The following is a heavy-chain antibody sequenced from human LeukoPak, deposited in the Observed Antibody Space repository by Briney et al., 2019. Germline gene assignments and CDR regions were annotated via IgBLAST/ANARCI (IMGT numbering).Heavy chain of an antibody. CDR3: AREELGAETTMDY. CDR1: GGSFSGYY. D-gene: IGHD1-1*01. J-gene: IGHJ4*02. CDR2: INHSGST. Sequence: SETLSLTCAVYGGSFSGYYWSWIRQPPGKGLEWIGEINHSGSTTYNPSPKSRVTISVDTSKNQFSLKLTSVTAADTAVYYCAREELGAETTMDYWGQGTLVTVSS. V-gene: IGHV4-34*01.